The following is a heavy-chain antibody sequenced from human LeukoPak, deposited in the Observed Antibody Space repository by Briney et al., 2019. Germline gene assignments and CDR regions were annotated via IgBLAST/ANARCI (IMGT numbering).Heavy chain of an antibody. CDR3: ARAFKYSMSGYYFDY. CDR1: GFTFSSYE. CDR2: ISSSGSTI. D-gene: IGHD2-21*01. Sequence: QPGGSLRLSCAASGFTFSSYEMNWVRQAPGKGLEWVSYISSSGSTIYYADSVKGRFTISRDNAKNSLYLQMNSLRAEDTALYYCARAFKYSMSGYYFDYWGQGTLVTVSS. V-gene: IGHV3-48*03. J-gene: IGHJ4*02.